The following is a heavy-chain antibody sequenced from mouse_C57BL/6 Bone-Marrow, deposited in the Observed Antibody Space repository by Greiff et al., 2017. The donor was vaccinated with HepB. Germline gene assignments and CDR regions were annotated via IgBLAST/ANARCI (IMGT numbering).Heavy chain of an antibody. CDR3: ARVGYYSNSDY. V-gene: IGHV1-20*01. CDR1: GYSFTGYF. J-gene: IGHJ2*01. CDR2: INPYNGDT. Sequence: EVQLKESGPELVKPGDSVKISCKASGYSFTGYFMNWVMQSHGKSLEWIGRINPYNGDTFYNQKFKGKATLTVDKSSSTAHMELRSLTSEDSAVYYCARVGYYSNSDYWGQGTTLTVSS. D-gene: IGHD2-5*01.